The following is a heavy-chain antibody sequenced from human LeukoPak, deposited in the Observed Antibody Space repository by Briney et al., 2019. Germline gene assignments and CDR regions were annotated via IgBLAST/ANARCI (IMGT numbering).Heavy chain of an antibody. CDR1: GGSISSGGYY. J-gene: IGHJ6*02. Sequence: SQTLSLTCTVSGGSISSGGYYWSWIRQPPGKGLEWIGYISYSGGTNYNPSLKSRVTISVDTSKNQFSLKLSSVTAADTAVYYCARVAAAADTVSGMDVWGQGTTVTVSS. CDR2: ISYSGGT. D-gene: IGHD6-13*01. V-gene: IGHV4-61*08. CDR3: ARVAAAADTVSGMDV.